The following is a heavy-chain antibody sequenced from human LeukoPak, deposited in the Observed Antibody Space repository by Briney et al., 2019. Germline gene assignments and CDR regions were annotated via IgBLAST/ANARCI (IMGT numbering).Heavy chain of an antibody. J-gene: IGHJ4*02. V-gene: IGHV1-18*04. D-gene: IGHD6-19*01. Sequence: ASVKVSCKASGYTSTSYGISWVRQAPGQGLEWMGWISAYNGNTNYAQKLQGRVTMTTDTSTSTAYMELRSLRSDDTAVYYCARVGYSSGSKPFDYWGQGTLVTVSS. CDR1: GYTSTSYG. CDR2: ISAYNGNT. CDR3: ARVGYSSGSKPFDY.